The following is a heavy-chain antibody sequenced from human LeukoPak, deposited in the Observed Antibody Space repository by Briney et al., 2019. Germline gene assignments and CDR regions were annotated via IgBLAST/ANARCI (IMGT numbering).Heavy chain of an antibody. CDR2: ITNDGSST. D-gene: IGHD1-26*01. CDR3: ARVRSGSSAGNYGMDV. CDR1: GLTFSSHW. V-gene: IGHV3-74*01. J-gene: IGHJ6*02. Sequence: GGSLRLSCAASGLTFSSHWMHWVRQAPGKGLVWVSRITNDGSSTTYADSVKGRFTISRDNAKNMLYLQMKSLRAEDTAVYYCARVRSGSSAGNYGMDVWGQGTTVTVSS.